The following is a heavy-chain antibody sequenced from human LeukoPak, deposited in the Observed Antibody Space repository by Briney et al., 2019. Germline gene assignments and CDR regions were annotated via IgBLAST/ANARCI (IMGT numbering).Heavy chain of an antibody. J-gene: IGHJ4*02. CDR1: GFTFSSYA. CDR2: ISGSGGSK. Sequence: GXXLRLSCAASGFTFSSYAMSWVRQAPGKGVEWGSAISGSGGSKYYADSVKGRFTICRDNSKNTLYLQMNRLRAEDTAVYYCAKTLTYYYDSSGYPVHWGQGTLVTVSS. V-gene: IGHV3-23*01. CDR3: AKTLTYYYDSSGYPVH. D-gene: IGHD3-22*01.